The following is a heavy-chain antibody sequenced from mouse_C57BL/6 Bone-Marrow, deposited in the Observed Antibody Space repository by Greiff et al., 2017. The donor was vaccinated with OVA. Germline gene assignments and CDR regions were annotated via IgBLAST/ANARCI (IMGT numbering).Heavy chain of an antibody. Sequence: EVKLVESGEGLVKPGGSLKLSCAASGFTFSSYAMSWVRQTPEKRLEWVAYISSGGDYTYYADTVKGRFTISRDNARNTLYLQMSSLKSEDTAMYYCTSQYYGSSYVDYWGQGTTLTGSS. CDR3: TSQYYGSSYVDY. CDR1: GFTFSSYA. J-gene: IGHJ2*01. D-gene: IGHD1-1*01. CDR2: ISSGGDYT. V-gene: IGHV5-9-1*02.